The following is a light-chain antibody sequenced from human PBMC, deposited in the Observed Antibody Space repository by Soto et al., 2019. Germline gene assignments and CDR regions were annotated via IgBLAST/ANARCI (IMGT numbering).Light chain of an antibody. CDR1: SSDVGRYNY. J-gene: IGLJ2*01. Sequence: QSALTQPPSVSGSPGQSVTISCTETSSDVGRYNYVSWYQQRPGKAPKLIIYDVTKRPSGVPERFSGSKSGNTASLTISGLQAYDEADYCCCAHTGTAILFGGGTKVTVL. CDR2: DVT. CDR3: CAHTGTAIL. V-gene: IGLV2-11*01.